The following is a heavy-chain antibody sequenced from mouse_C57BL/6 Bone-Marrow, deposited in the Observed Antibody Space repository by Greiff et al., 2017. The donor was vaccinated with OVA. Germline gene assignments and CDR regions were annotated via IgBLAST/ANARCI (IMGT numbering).Heavy chain of an antibody. CDR1: GYTFTSYG. CDR2: IYPRSGNT. CDR3: ARRSNPFAY. Sequence: VQLQQSGAELARPGASVKLSCKASGYTFTSYGISWAKQRTGQGLEWIGEIYPRSGNTYYNEKFKGKATLTADKSSSTAYMELRSLTSEDSAVYFCARRSNPFAYWAKGLWSLSLQ. V-gene: IGHV1-81*01. D-gene: IGHD2-5*01. J-gene: IGHJ3*01.